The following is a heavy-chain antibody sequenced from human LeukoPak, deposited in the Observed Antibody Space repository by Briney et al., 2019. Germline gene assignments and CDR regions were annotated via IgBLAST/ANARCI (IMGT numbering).Heavy chain of an antibody. CDR1: GYTFTNYC. D-gene: IGHD2-15*01. V-gene: IGHV1-18*01. CDR3: TVGWFRQIFYSYFYRMDV. CDR2: ISPYNGNT. J-gene: IGHJ6*02. Sequence: ASVKVSCKASGYTFTNYCISWVRQAPGQGLEWMGWISPYNGNTNYSQKFQGRVTMTSDTSTTTVYMDLRSLRSDDTAIYYCTVGWFRQIFYSYFYRMDVWGQGTTVTVSS.